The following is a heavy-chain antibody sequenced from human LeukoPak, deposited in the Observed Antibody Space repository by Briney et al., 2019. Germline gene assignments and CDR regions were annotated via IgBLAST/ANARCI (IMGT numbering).Heavy chain of an antibody. J-gene: IGHJ5*02. D-gene: IGHD6-19*01. V-gene: IGHV1-69*01. CDR3: ARRLPLNRYSSGWYQKSFSWFDP. CDR2: IIPIFGTA. Sequence: GSSVKVSCKASGGTFISYAISWVRQAPGQGLEWMGGIIPIFGTANYAQKFQGRVTITADESTSTAYMELSSLRSEDTAVYYCARRLPLNRYSSGWYQKSFSWFDPWGQGTLVTVSS. CDR1: GGTFISYA.